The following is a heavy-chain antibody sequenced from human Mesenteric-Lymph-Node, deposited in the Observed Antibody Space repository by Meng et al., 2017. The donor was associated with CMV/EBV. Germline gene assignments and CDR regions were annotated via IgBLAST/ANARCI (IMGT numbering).Heavy chain of an antibody. V-gene: IGHV3-30*02. Sequence: GGSLRLSCAASGFTFSIYSMNWVRQAPGKGLEWVAFLLYDGGNQYYANSVRGRFSISRDNLNNTLYLQMNSLRPEDTALYYCAKGTQIFGVVIPAYDWGQGTLVTVSS. J-gene: IGHJ4*02. CDR1: GFTFSIYS. CDR2: LLYDGGNQ. CDR3: AKGTQIFGVVIPAYD. D-gene: IGHD3-3*01.